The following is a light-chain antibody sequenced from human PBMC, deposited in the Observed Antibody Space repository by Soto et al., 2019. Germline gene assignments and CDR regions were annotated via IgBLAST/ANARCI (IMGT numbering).Light chain of an antibody. CDR3: QKYNSAPWT. V-gene: IGKV1-27*01. CDR1: QGISTY. Sequence: DIQMTQSPSSLSASVGDRVTITCRASQGISTYLAWYQQRPGKVPTLLISAASTLHLGVPSRFSGSGSGTYFTLTISSLQPEDVATYYCQKYNSAPWTFGQGTKVEIK. J-gene: IGKJ1*01. CDR2: AAS.